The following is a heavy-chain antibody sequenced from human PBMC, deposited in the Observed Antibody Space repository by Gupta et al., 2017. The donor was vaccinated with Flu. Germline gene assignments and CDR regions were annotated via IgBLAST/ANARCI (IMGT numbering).Heavy chain of an antibody. J-gene: IGHJ4*02. Sequence: EVQLVESGGGLVQPGGSLRLSCKTSGFIFINYEMNWVRQAPGKGLEWVSYISSNGNTIYYADSVKGRFTFSRDNARNSLYLQMDSLRPEDTAIYYCARGSLYSNYHDYWGQGTLVTVSS. CDR1: GFIFINYE. CDR3: ARGSLYSNYHDY. D-gene: IGHD4-4*01. CDR2: ISSNGNTI. V-gene: IGHV3-48*03.